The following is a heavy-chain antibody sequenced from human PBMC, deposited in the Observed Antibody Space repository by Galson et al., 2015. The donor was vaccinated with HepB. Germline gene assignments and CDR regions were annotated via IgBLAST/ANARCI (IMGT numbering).Heavy chain of an antibody. V-gene: IGHV1-46*01. J-gene: IGHJ4*02. CDR3: ARGKHRWLRSSDLDY. CDR2: INPSGGSA. D-gene: IGHD5-18*01. CDR1: GYTLTSYY. Sequence: SVKVSCKASGYTLTSYYMHWVRQAPGQGLEWMGIINPSGGSASYAQKFQGRVTMTRDTSTSTVYMELNSLRSEDTAIYFCARGKHRWLRSSDLDYWGQGTLVTVSS.